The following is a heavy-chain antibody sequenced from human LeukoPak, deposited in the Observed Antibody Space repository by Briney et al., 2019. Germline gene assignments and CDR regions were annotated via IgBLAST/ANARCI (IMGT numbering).Heavy chain of an antibody. CDR1: GGTFSSYT. D-gene: IGHD1-26*01. CDR2: IIPILGIA. V-gene: IGHV1-69*02. Sequence: ASVKVSFTASGGTFSSYTISWVRQAPGQGLEWMGRIIPILGIANYAQKFQGRVTITADKSTSTAYMELSSLRSEDTAVYYCARQIVGATTPLDYWGQGTLVTVSS. J-gene: IGHJ4*02. CDR3: ARQIVGATTPLDY.